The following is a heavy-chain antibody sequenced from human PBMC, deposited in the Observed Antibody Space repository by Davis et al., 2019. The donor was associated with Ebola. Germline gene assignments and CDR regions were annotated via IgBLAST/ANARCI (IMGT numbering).Heavy chain of an antibody. D-gene: IGHD4-17*01. Sequence: GGSLRLSCAASGFTFSDYYMSWIRQAPGKGLEWVSYISSSGSTIYYADSVKGRFTISRDNSRNTLYLQMNSLRAEDTAVYYCAKDRTTVTHYWYFDLWGRGTLVTVSS. CDR1: GFTFSDYY. V-gene: IGHV3-11*04. CDR2: ISSSGSTI. J-gene: IGHJ2*01. CDR3: AKDRTTVTHYWYFDL.